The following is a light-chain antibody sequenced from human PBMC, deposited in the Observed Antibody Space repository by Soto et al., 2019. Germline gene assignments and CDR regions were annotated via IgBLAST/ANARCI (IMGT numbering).Light chain of an antibody. CDR3: CSYAGSSTPYG. CDR1: SSDVGSYNL. J-gene: IGLJ1*01. V-gene: IGLV2-23*02. CDR2: EVI. Sequence: QSVLTQPASVSGSPGQSITISCTGTSSDVGSYNLVSWYQQHPGKAPKLMIYEVIKRPSGVSNRFSGSKSGNTASLTISGLQAEDEADYYCCSYAGSSTPYGFGTGTKVTVL.